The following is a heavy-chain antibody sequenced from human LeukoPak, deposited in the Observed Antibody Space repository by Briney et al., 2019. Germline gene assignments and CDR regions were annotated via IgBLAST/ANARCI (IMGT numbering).Heavy chain of an antibody. D-gene: IGHD5-24*01. J-gene: IGHJ3*02. CDR1: GFTFSSYG. CDR2: ISSDGSNK. Sequence: GGSLRLSCAASGFTFSSYGMHWVRQAPGKGLEWVAVISSDGSNKYYAGSVKGRFTISRDNSTNTLYLQMNSQRAEDTAVYYCATDQYSNKERTWLQRDHEAYDIYGQGTRTTVTA. V-gene: IGHV3-30*03. CDR3: ATDQYSNKERTWLQRDHEAYDI.